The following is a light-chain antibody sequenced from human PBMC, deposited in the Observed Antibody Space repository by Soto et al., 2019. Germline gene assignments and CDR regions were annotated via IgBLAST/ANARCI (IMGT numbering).Light chain of an antibody. CDR3: QQYSRAPLT. V-gene: IGKV3-20*01. J-gene: IGKJ1*01. CDR2: GAS. CDR1: HSIDNNY. Sequence: EIVLTQSPAILSVSPGERATLSCSASHSIDNNYLAWYQQKPGQAPRLVIYGASTRATDIPDRFSASGSGTDFTLTISRLEPEDFAVYYCQQYSRAPLTFGQGTKVDIK.